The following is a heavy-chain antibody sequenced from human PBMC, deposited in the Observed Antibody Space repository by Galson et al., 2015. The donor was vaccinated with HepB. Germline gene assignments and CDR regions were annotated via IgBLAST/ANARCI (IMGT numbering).Heavy chain of an antibody. V-gene: IGHV1-2*02. CDR2: INPNSGGT. J-gene: IGHJ4*02. D-gene: IGHD5-24*01. Sequence: SVKVSCKASGYTFTGYYIHWLRQAPGQGLEWMRWINPNSGGTNYAQKFQGRVTMARDTSITTAYMELNRLRSDDTAVYYCASPRRDGYNSLDYDCWGQGTLVTVSS. CDR3: ASPRRDGYNSLDYDC. CDR1: GYTFTGYY.